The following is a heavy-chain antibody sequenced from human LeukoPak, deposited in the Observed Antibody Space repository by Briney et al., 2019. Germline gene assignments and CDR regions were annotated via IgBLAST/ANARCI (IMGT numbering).Heavy chain of an antibody. D-gene: IGHD5-18*01. CDR1: GFTFSSYA. J-gene: IGHJ4*02. V-gene: IGHV3-23*01. Sequence: GGSLRLSCAPSGFTFSSYAMSWVRQAPGRGLEWVSAISGSGGSTYYADSVKGRFTISRDNSKNTLYLQMNSLRAEDTAVYYCAKKAIQLPTREIDYWGQGTLVTVSS. CDR2: ISGSGGST. CDR3: AKKAIQLPTREIDY.